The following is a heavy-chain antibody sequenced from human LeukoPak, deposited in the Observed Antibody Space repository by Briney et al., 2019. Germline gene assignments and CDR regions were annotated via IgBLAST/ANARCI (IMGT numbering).Heavy chain of an antibody. CDR1: GFTFSSYS. V-gene: IGHV3-21*01. CDR3: ARDPLGTAMVTDYYYYGMDV. Sequence: GGSLRLSCAASGFTFSSYSMNWVRQAPGKGLEWVSSISSSSSYIYYADSVKGRFTISRDNAKNSLYLQMNSLRAEDTAVYYCARDPLGTAMVTDYYYYGMDVWGQGTTVTVSS. D-gene: IGHD5-18*01. J-gene: IGHJ6*02. CDR2: ISSSSSYI.